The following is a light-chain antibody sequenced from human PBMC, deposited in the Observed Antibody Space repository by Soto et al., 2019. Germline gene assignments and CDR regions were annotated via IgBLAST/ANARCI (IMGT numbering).Light chain of an antibody. Sequence: DIQMTQTPPSLSASVGDRVTITCRASQDISKYLAWYQHKPGKVPKLLIYAASTLQSGVPSRFSGSGSRTDFTLTISSLQPEDVATYYCHKYDTAPLFTFGPGTRVDVK. CDR2: AAS. CDR1: QDISKY. CDR3: HKYDTAPLFT. J-gene: IGKJ3*01. V-gene: IGKV1-27*01.